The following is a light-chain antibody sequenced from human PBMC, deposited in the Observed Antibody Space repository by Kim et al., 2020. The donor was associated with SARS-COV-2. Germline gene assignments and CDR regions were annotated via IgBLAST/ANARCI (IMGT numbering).Light chain of an antibody. V-gene: IGLV1-47*01. Sequence: ELTQPPSASGTPGQRVTISCSGSNSNIGNDYVYWYQQLPRMAPKRLIYRNSLRPSGVPDRFSGSKSGTSASLAISGLRSEDEAHYYCAAWDNSLNTWVFGGGTKVTVL. CDR3: AAWDNSLNTWV. CDR1: NSNIGNDY. CDR2: RNS. J-gene: IGLJ3*02.